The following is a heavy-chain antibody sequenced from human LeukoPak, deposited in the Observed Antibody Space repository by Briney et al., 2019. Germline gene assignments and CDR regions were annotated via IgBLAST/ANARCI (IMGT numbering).Heavy chain of an antibody. CDR1: GGTFSSYA. Sequence: SVKVSCKASGGTFSSYAISWVRQARGQGLEWMGGIIPTFGTANYAQKFQGRVTITADESTSTAYMELSSLRSEDTAVYYCARDLVGYCSSTSCPGAYWGQGTLVTVSS. V-gene: IGHV1-69*13. CDR2: IIPTFGTA. D-gene: IGHD2-2*01. J-gene: IGHJ4*02. CDR3: ARDLVGYCSSTSCPGAY.